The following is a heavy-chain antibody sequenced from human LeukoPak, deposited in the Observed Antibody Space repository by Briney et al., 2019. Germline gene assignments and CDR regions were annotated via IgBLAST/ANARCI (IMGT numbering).Heavy chain of an antibody. CDR3: ARVEYDFWSGLDPRGAPDY. CDR1: GFPFSSYW. Sequence: GGSLGLSFAASGFPFSSYWMSWVRQAPGKGLEWVANIKQDGSEKYYVDSVKGRYTISRDNAKNSLYLQMNSLRAEDTAVYYCARVEYDFWSGLDPRGAPDYWGQGTLVTVSS. J-gene: IGHJ4*02. V-gene: IGHV3-7*01. CDR2: IKQDGSEK. D-gene: IGHD3-3*01.